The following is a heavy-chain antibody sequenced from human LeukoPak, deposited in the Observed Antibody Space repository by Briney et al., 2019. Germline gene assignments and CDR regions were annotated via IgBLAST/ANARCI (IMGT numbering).Heavy chain of an antibody. V-gene: IGHV1-69*05. CDR1: GGTFSSYA. CDR2: IIPIFGTA. D-gene: IGHD6-13*01. CDR3: ARVPGIAAAGNYYYYMDV. J-gene: IGHJ6*03. Sequence: ASVKVSCKASGGTFSSYAISWVRQAPGQGLEWMGGIIPIFGTANYAQKFQGRVTITTDESTGTAHMELSSLRSEDTAVYYCARVPGIAAAGNYYYYMDVWGKGTTVTVSS.